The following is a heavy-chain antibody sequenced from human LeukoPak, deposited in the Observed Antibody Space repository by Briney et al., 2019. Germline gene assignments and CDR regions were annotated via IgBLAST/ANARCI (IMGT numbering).Heavy chain of an antibody. Sequence: ASVKVSCKASGYTFTGYYMHWVRQAPGQGLEWMGWINPNSGGTNYAQKFQGRVTMTRDTSISTAYMELSRLRSDDTAVYYCARYSIFGVVIIGHYGMDVWGQGTTVTVSS. V-gene: IGHV1-2*02. CDR2: INPNSGGT. CDR1: GYTFTGYY. J-gene: IGHJ6*02. D-gene: IGHD3-3*01. CDR3: ARYSIFGVVIIGHYGMDV.